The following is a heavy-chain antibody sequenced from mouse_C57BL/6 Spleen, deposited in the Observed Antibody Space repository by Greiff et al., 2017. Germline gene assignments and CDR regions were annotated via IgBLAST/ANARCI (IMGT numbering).Heavy chain of an antibody. Sequence: QVQLQQPGAELVKPGASVKMSCKASGYTFTSYWLTWVKQRPGQGLEWIGDIYPGSGSTNYNEKFKSKATLTVDTSSSTAYMQLSSLTSEDSAVYYCACHYGNRGYYAMDYWGQGTSVTVSS. CDR2: IYPGSGST. CDR3: ACHYGNRGYYAMDY. CDR1: GYTFTSYW. J-gene: IGHJ4*01. V-gene: IGHV1-55*01. D-gene: IGHD2-1*01.